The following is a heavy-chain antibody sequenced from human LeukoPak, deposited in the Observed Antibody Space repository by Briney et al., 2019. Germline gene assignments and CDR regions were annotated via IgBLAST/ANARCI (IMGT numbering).Heavy chain of an antibody. Sequence: SETLSLTCTVSCGSISSYYWSWIRQPPGKGQEWIGYIYYSGSTNYNPSLKSRVTISVDTSKNQFSLRLSSVTAAATAVYYCARVAYYGSGSVNFDYWGQGTLVTVSS. J-gene: IGHJ4*02. D-gene: IGHD3-10*01. CDR3: ARVAYYGSGSVNFDY. V-gene: IGHV4-59*01. CDR2: IYYSGST. CDR1: CGSISSYY.